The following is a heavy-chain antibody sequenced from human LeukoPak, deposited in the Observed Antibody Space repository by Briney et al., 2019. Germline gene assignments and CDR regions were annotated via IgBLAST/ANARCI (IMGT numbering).Heavy chain of an antibody. CDR3: AKDYSDFGSGYFCAFDV. D-gene: IGHD3-3*01. CDR2: LSGSGGAT. CDR1: GFSFSSYA. Sequence: GGSLRLSCVGSGFSFSSYATSWVRQAPGKGLEWVSGLSGSGGATYYIGPAKGRFSISRDNSKNTLYLQMNSLRDDDTAIYYCAKDYSDFGSGYFCAFDVWGRGTMVAVSS. J-gene: IGHJ3*01. V-gene: IGHV3-23*01.